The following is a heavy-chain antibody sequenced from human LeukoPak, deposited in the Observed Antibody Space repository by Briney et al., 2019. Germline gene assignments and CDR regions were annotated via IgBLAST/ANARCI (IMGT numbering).Heavy chain of an antibody. D-gene: IGHD6-13*01. CDR3: ARVASAGIYYYYYMDV. CDR1: GFTFSSYG. Sequence: GGSLRLSCAASGFTFSSYGMSWVRQAPGKGLEWVANIKQDGSEKYYVDSVKGRFTISRDNAKNSLYLQMNSLRAEDTAVYYCARVASAGIYYYYYMDVWGKGTTVTVSS. CDR2: IKQDGSEK. J-gene: IGHJ6*03. V-gene: IGHV3-7*01.